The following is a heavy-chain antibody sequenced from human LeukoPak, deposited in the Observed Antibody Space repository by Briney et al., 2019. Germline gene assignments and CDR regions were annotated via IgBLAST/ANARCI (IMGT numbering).Heavy chain of an antibody. Sequence: GGSLRLSCAASGFTFSSYAMSWVRQAPGKGLEWVANIKQDGSEKYYVDSVKGRFTISRDNAKNSLYLQMNSLRAEDTAVYYCARARSIVVVPAATVYYYYGMDVWGQGTTVTVSS. CDR1: GFTFSSYA. J-gene: IGHJ6*02. V-gene: IGHV3-7*01. CDR3: ARARSIVVVPAATVYYYYGMDV. D-gene: IGHD2-2*01. CDR2: IKQDGSEK.